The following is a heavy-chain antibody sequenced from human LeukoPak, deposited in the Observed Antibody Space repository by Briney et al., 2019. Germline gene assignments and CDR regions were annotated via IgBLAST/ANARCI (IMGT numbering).Heavy chain of an antibody. CDR2: ISAYNGNT. CDR3: ARASTKPDILTGDKDY. J-gene: IGHJ4*02. D-gene: IGHD3-9*01. CDR1: GYTFTSYG. V-gene: IGHV1-18*01. Sequence: ASVKVSCKASGYTFTSYGISWVRQAPGQGLEWMGWISAYNGNTNYAQKLQGRVTMTTDTSTSTAYMELRSLRSDDTAVYYCARASTKPDILTGDKDYWGQGTLVTVSS.